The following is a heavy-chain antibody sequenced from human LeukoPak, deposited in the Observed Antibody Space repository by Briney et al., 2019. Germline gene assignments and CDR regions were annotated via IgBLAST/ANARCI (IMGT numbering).Heavy chain of an antibody. D-gene: IGHD4-17*01. J-gene: IGHJ4*02. CDR1: GGSISSYY. V-gene: IGHV4-59*01. Sequence: SETLSLTCTVSGGSISSYYWSWIRQPPGKRLEWIGYIYYSGSTNYNPSLKSRVTISVDTSKNQFSLKLSSVTAADTAVYYCARYDYGDYVFDYWGQGTLVTVSS. CDR3: ARYDYGDYVFDY. CDR2: IYYSGST.